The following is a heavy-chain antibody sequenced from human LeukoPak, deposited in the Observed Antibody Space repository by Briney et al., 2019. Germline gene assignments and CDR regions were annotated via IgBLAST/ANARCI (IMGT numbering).Heavy chain of an antibody. CDR1: GGSISSYY. D-gene: IGHD2-2*01. J-gene: IGHJ6*02. Sequence: SETLSLTCTVSGGSISSYYWSWIRQPPGKGLEWIGYIYYSGSTNYNPSLKSRVTISVDTSKNQFSLKLSSVTAADTAVYYRARHRASCYAPACDYYYYGMDVWGQGTTVTVSS. V-gene: IGHV4-59*08. CDR3: ARHRASCYAPACDYYYYGMDV. CDR2: IYYSGST.